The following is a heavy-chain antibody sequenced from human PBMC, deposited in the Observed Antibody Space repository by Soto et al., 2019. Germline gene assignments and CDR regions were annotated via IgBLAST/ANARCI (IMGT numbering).Heavy chain of an antibody. CDR1: GGSISSSSYY. CDR2: IYYSGST. Sequence: SETLSLTCTVSGGSISSSSYYWGWIRQPPGKGLEWIGSIYYSGSTNYNPSLKSRVTISVDTSKMQVSLKLSSVTAADTAVYFCARGTPSPLIVRSSRGPWFDPWGQGTLVTVSS. D-gene: IGHD2-15*01. J-gene: IGHJ5*02. CDR3: ARGTPSPLIVRSSRGPWFDP. V-gene: IGHV4-39*07.